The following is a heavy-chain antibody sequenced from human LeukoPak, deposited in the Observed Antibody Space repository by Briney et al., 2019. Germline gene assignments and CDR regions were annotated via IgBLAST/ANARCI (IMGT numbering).Heavy chain of an antibody. D-gene: IGHD5-12*01. Sequence: GASVKVFCKVSGYTLTELSMHWVRQAPGKGLAWMGGFDPEDGETIYAQKFQGRVTMTEDTSTDTAHMELSSLRSEDTAVYYCATSPRGYSGYEFDYWGQGTLVTVSS. V-gene: IGHV1-24*01. CDR2: FDPEDGET. CDR1: GYTLTELS. CDR3: ATSPRGYSGYEFDY. J-gene: IGHJ4*02.